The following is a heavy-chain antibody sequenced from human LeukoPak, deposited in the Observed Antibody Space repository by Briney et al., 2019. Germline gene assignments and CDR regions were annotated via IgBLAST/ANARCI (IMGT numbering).Heavy chain of an antibody. Sequence: ASVKVSCKTSGYTFISYAMNWVRQAPGQGLEWMGWINTNTGNPTYAQGFTGRFVFSLDTSVSTAYLQISSLKAEDTAVYYCARDSRDGYNYWFDPWGQGTLVTVSS. V-gene: IGHV7-4-1*02. J-gene: IGHJ5*02. D-gene: IGHD5-24*01. CDR2: INTNTGNP. CDR3: ARDSRDGYNYWFDP. CDR1: GYTFISYA.